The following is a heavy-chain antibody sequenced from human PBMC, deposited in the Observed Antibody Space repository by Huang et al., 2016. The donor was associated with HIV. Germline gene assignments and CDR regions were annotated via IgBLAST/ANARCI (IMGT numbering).Heavy chain of an antibody. D-gene: IGHD6-13*01. Sequence: QLQLQESGPGQVKPSETLSLTCTVSGDFISSTTYYWGWIRQSPGKGLGWVGSVYQSGSTNSNPSLKGRVTLSVDTSRNQFSLRLNSVTAADTAVYYCASQHIGAAATWFWGRGTQVAVSS. V-gene: IGHV4-39*01. CDR3: ASQHIGAAATWF. CDR2: VYQSGST. J-gene: IGHJ4*02. CDR1: GDFISSTTYY.